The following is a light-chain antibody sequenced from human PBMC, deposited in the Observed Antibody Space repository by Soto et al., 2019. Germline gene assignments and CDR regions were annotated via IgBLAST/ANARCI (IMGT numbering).Light chain of an antibody. J-gene: IGKJ1*01. Sequence: DIQMTQSPSTLSASVGDRVTITCRASQSVGRKLAWYQQKPGKAPKLLIYEASNLESEAPLRFRSSGSETEFTLTISSLQPDVFSTYYSHQYGNFFWTFGQGTRVDIK. CDR1: QSVGRK. CDR3: HQYGNFFWT. V-gene: IGKV1-5*03. CDR2: EAS.